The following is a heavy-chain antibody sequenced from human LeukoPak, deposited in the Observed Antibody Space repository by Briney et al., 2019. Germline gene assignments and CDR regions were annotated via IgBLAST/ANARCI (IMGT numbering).Heavy chain of an antibody. J-gene: IGHJ4*02. CDR3: ARGPAYCGGDCYSPFDY. D-gene: IGHD2-21*02. CDR2: ISSSGSTI. Sequence: PGGSLRLSCAASGFTFSSYEMNWVRQAPGKGLEWVSYISSSGSTIYYADSVEGRFTTSRDNAQNSLYLQMNSLRAEDTAVYYCARGPAYCGGDCYSPFDYWGQGTLVTVSS. V-gene: IGHV3-48*03. CDR1: GFTFSSYE.